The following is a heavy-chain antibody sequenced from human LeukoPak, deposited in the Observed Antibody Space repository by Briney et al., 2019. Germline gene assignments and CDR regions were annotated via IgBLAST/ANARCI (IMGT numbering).Heavy chain of an antibody. CDR1: GGTFSSYA. J-gene: IGHJ1*01. D-gene: IGHD5-24*01. Sequence: EASVKVSCKASGGTFSSYAINWVRQASGQGLEWMGWMNPSNGNTGFAQKFQGRLTMTRDTSISTAYMELRGLTSDDTAVYFCARGSSEEMATIADWGQGTLVTVSS. CDR3: ARGSSEEMATIAD. V-gene: IGHV1-8*02. CDR2: MNPSNGNT.